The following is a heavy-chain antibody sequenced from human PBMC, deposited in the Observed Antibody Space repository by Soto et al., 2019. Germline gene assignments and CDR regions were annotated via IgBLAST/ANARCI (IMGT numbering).Heavy chain of an antibody. V-gene: IGHV3-21*01. CDR3: ARKWTAYYYYYYMDV. D-gene: IGHD2-8*01. Sequence: GGSLRLSCAASGFTFSSYSMNWVRQAPGKGLEWVSSISSSSSYIYYADSVKGRFTISRDKAKNSLYLQMNSLRAEDTALYYCARKWTAYYYYYYMDVWGKGTTVTVSS. CDR1: GFTFSSYS. J-gene: IGHJ6*03. CDR2: ISSSSSYI.